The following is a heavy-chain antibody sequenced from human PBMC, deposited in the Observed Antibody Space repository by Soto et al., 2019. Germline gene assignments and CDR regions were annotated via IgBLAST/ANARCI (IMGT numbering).Heavy chain of an antibody. D-gene: IGHD6-13*01. V-gene: IGHV1-3*01. CDR1: GYTFTSYA. J-gene: IGHJ4*02. CDR3: ARAPSWYNFDY. Sequence: QVQLVQSGAEVKKPGASVKVSCKASGYTFTSYAMHWVRQAPGQRLEWMVWINAGNGNTKNSQKFQGRVTITRDTSTSTAYMELSSLRSEDTAVYYCARAPSWYNFDYWGQGTLVTVSS. CDR2: INAGNGNT.